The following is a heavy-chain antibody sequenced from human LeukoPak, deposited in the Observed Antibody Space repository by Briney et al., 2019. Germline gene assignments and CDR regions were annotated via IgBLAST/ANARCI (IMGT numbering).Heavy chain of an antibody. D-gene: IGHD4-17*01. CDR3: TRGIYGDCGY. Sequence: KPGGSLRLSGAASGFILSSFTMNWVRQAPGKGLEWVSSISSDSKSIYYADSVKGRFIISRDNAKNSLFLQMDSLRAEDTALNYCTRGIYGDCGYWGQGTLVTVSS. CDR2: ISSDSKSI. CDR1: GFILSSFT. V-gene: IGHV3-21*01. J-gene: IGHJ4*02.